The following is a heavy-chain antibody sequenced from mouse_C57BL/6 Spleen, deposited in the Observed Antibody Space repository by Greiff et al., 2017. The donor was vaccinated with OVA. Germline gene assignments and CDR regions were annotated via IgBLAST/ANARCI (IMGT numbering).Heavy chain of an antibody. J-gene: IGHJ1*03. CDR2: INPNNGGT. CDR3: ASPTADYWYFDV. D-gene: IGHD1-2*01. Sequence: EVQLQQSGPELVKPGASVKISCKASGYTFTDYYMNWVKQSHGKSLEWIGDINPNNGGTSYNQKFKGKATLTVDKSSSTAYMELRSLTSEDSAVYYCASPTADYWYFDVWGTGTTVTVSS. V-gene: IGHV1-26*01. CDR1: GYTFTDYY.